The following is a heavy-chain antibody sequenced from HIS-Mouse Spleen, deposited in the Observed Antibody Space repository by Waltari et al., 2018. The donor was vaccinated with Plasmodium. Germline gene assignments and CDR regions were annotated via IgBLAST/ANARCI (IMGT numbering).Heavy chain of an antibody. CDR1: GFPFSSYG. V-gene: IGHV3-30*18. D-gene: IGHD3-16*01. CDR3: AKAQGVINFDY. J-gene: IGHJ4*02. Sequence: QVQLVESGGGVVQPGRSLRLSCAASGFPFSSYGMQWVRQGPGKGREWVAGISYDGSNKYYADSVKGRFTISRDNSKNTLYLQMNSLRAEDTAVYYCAKAQGVINFDYWGQGTLVTVSS. CDR2: ISYDGSNK.